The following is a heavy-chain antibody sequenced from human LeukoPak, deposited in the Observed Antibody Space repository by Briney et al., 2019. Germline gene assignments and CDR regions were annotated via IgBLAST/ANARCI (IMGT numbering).Heavy chain of an antibody. V-gene: IGHV4-59*01. CDR1: GDSISSYY. D-gene: IGHD2-2*01. CDR2: VSYRGST. CDR3: ARLRTYCTTTTCYESFDS. Sequence: SETLSLTCTVSGDSISSYYWTWIRQPPGKTLEWIAYVSYRGSTNYNPSLKSRVTISVGTSKNLFSLELSSVTAADTAVYYCARLRTYCTTTTCYESFDSWGQGTLVTVSS. J-gene: IGHJ4*02.